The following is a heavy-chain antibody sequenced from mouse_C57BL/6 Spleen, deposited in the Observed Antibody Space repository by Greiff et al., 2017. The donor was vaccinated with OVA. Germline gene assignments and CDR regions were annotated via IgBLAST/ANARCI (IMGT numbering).Heavy chain of an antibody. J-gene: IGHJ1*03. CDR2: ISYDGSN. D-gene: IGHD2-12*01. V-gene: IGHV3-6*01. Sequence: EVQLQQSGPGLVKPSQSLSLTCSVSGYSITSGYYWNWIRQFPGNKLEWMGYISYDGSNNYNPSLKNRISITRDTSKNQCFLMLNSVTTEHTATYYCARWDYNYHWYFDVWGTGTTVTVSS. CDR3: ARWDYNYHWYFDV. CDR1: GYSITSGYY.